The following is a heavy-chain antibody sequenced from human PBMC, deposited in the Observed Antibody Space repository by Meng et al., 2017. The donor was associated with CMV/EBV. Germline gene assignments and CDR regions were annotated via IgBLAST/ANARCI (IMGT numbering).Heavy chain of an antibody. J-gene: IGHJ4*02. CDR3: ARGVPDFWSGYYLYFDY. D-gene: IGHD3-3*01. V-gene: IGHV4-34*04. CDR1: GGKLRGNN. CDR2: NKNRGRN. Sequence: GGKLRGNNRSRNRERAGKGLEWIGENKNRGRNNNKRKIKSRDSITVDTTKNQFTLKLSSVTAADTAVYYCARGVPDFWSGYYLYFDYWGQGTLVTVSS.